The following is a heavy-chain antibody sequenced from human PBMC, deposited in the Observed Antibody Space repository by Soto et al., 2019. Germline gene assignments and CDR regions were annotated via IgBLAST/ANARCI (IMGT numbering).Heavy chain of an antibody. J-gene: IGHJ4*02. CDR1: GGTFSSYS. CDR2: IIPIFGIP. Sequence: SVKVSCKTSGGTFSSYSVSWVRQASGQGLEWMGGIIPIFGIPTYAQKFQVRVTISADESTSTASMELSGLRSEDTAIYYCTRGHGFNGASFDYWGQGTLVTVSS. CDR3: TRGHGFNGASFDY. D-gene: IGHD2-8*01. V-gene: IGHV1-69*13.